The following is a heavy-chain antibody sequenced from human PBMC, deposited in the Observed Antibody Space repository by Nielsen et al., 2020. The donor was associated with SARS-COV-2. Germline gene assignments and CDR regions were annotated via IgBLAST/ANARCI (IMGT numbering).Heavy chain of an antibody. Sequence: SETLSLTCTVSGGSISSGGYYWSWIRQHPGKGLEWIGYIYYSGSTYYNPSLKSRVTISVDTSKNQFSLKLSSVTAADTAVYYCARDPIGYDNWFDPWGQGTLVTVSS. J-gene: IGHJ5*02. V-gene: IGHV4-31*03. CDR1: GGSISSGGYY. D-gene: IGHD6-13*01. CDR2: IYYSGST. CDR3: ARDPIGYDNWFDP.